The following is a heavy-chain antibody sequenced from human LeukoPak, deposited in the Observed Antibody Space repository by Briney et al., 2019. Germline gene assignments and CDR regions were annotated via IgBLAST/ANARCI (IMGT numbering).Heavy chain of an antibody. V-gene: IGHV4-61*02. Sequence: SSETLSLTCSVSGGSISSSNYYWSWIRQLAGKGLEWIGRIYTSESTNYNPSLKSRVTISVDTSRNQFSLKLSSVTAADTAVYYCARGLWFGDENPPYFDYWGQGILVTVSS. J-gene: IGHJ4*02. CDR3: ARGLWFGDENPPYFDY. CDR1: GGSISSSNYY. CDR2: IYTSEST. D-gene: IGHD3-10*01.